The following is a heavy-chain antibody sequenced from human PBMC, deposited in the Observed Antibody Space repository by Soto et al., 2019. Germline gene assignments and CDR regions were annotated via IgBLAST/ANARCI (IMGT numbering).Heavy chain of an antibody. D-gene: IGHD1-1*01. Sequence: QVQLVESGGGVVQPGRSLRLSCAASGFTFSSYGMHWVRQAPGKGLEWVAIISYDGNIKYYADSVKGRFTISRDNSKNTLHLQVNSLRTEDTAVYYCAKCQAQRSQGVNGMDVWGQGTTVIVSS. V-gene: IGHV3-30*18. CDR3: AKCQAQRSQGVNGMDV. CDR1: GFTFSSYG. CDR2: ISYDGNIK. J-gene: IGHJ6*02.